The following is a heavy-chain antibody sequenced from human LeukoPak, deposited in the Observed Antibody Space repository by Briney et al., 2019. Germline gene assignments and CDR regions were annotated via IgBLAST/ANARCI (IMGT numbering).Heavy chain of an antibody. Sequence: GESLKISCKGPGYSFTSYWIGWVRQMPGKGLEWMGIIYPGDSDTRYSPSFQGQVTIPADRSISTAYLQWSSLKASDTAMYYCARGDYGDYRIFYTLFDFWGQGTLVTVSS. V-gene: IGHV5-51*01. D-gene: IGHD4-17*01. CDR1: GYSFTSYW. CDR3: ARGDYGDYRIFYTLFDF. CDR2: IYPGDSDT. J-gene: IGHJ4*02.